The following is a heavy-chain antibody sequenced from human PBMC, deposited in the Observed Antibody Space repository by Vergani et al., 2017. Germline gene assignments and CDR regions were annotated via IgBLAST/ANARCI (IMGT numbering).Heavy chain of an antibody. J-gene: IGHJ4*02. D-gene: IGHD3-22*01. CDR1: GYSLTELT. CDR3: AIGTDYYDSSGYYLDY. Sequence: QVQLVQSGSEVRNPGASAKVSCQVSGYSLTELTIHWVRQPPGKWLEWMGGFDPEHGEVTFAHHIQGRVTMTEDRSTDTAYMELSSLRPEDTALYYCAIGTDYYDSSGYYLDYWGQGTLVTVSS. V-gene: IGHV1-24*01. CDR2: FDPEHGEV.